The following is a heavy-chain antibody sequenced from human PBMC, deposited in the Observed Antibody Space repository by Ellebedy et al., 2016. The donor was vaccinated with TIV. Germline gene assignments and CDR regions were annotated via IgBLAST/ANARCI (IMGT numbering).Heavy chain of an antibody. CDR2: ITPDGSKK. CDR3: ASSHAG. V-gene: IGHV3-7*01. J-gene: IGHJ4*02. CDR1: GFSFSSQW. Sequence: GESLKISCAASGFSFSSQWMSLVRQAPGTGLEWVAEITPDGSKKYYLDSVKGRFTVSRDNPTNSLYLQMNSLTVEDTAVYYCASSHAGWGQGTLVTVSS.